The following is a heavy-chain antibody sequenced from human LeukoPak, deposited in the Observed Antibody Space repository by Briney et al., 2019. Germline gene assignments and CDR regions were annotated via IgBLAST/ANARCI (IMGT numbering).Heavy chain of an antibody. CDR2: IWYDGSNK. CDR3: ARDAGSWYIHWFDP. J-gene: IGHJ5*02. CDR1: GFTFSSYG. V-gene: IGHV3-33*01. D-gene: IGHD6-13*01. Sequence: GGSLRLSCAASGFTFSSYGMHWVRQAPGKGLEWVAVIWYDGSNKYYADSVKGRFTISRDNSKNTLYLQMNSLRAEDTAVYYCARDAGSWYIHWFDPWGQGTLVTVSS.